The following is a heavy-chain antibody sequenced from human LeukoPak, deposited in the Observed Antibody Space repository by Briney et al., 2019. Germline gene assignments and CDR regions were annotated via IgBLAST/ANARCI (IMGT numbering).Heavy chain of an antibody. CDR1: GGSINGYF. Sequence: PSETLSLTCTVSGGSINGYFCTWLRQSAGAGLECIGRIHTSGTTYYSPSFKSRVSMSVDTSNNKFSLRLNSVSAADTAVYYCARDPAGHGRYFDYWGQGALVTVSS. CDR3: ARDPAGHGRYFDY. CDR2: IHTSGTT. D-gene: IGHD1-14*01. V-gene: IGHV4-4*07. J-gene: IGHJ4*02.